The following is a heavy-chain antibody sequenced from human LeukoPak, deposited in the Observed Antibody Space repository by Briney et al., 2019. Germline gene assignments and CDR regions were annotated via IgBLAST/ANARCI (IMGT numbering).Heavy chain of an antibody. V-gene: IGHV3-48*01. CDR2: ISISSSPI. CDR3: ARIVGAADC. CDR1: GFSFTSYG. D-gene: IGHD1-26*01. Sequence: PGGSLRLSCAASGFSFTSYGMSWVRQAPGKGLEWISYISISSSPIFYADSVKGRFTISRDNVKKTLYLQMNSLRAEDTAVYYCARIVGAADCWGRGTLVTVSS. J-gene: IGHJ4*02.